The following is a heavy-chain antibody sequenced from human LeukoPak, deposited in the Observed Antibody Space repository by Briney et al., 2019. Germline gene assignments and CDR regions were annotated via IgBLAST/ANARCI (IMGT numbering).Heavy chain of an antibody. CDR1: GYSISNGYY. CDR3: ARDQTYYYGSGHWFDP. V-gene: IGHV4-4*07. D-gene: IGHD3-10*01. Sequence: SETLSLTCVVSGYSISNGYYWSWIRQPAGKGLEWIGRIYTSGSTNYNPSLKSRVTISVDKSKNQFSLKLSSVTAADTAVYYCARDQTYYYGSGHWFDPWGQGTLVTVSS. CDR2: IYTSGST. J-gene: IGHJ5*02.